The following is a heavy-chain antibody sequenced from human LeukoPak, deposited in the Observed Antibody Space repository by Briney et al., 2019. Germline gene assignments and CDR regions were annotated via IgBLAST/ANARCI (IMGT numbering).Heavy chain of an antibody. CDR2: ISGSGGST. D-gene: IGHD2-15*01. J-gene: IGHJ5*02. Sequence: GGSLRLSCAASGFTFSSNYMSWVRQAPGKGLEWVSAISGSGGSTYYADSVKGRFTISRDNSKNTLYLQMNSLRAEDTAVYYCAKSGYCSGGSCYSGFDPWGQGTLVTVSS. CDR1: GFTFSSNY. V-gene: IGHV3-23*01. CDR3: AKSGYCSGGSCYSGFDP.